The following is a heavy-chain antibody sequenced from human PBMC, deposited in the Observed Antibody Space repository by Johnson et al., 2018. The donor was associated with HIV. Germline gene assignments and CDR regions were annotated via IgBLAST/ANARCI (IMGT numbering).Heavy chain of an antibody. J-gene: IGHJ3*02. V-gene: IGHV3-30*02. CDR3: ARAYDSSGYYYGGDAFDI. CDR2: IRYDGSNK. D-gene: IGHD3-22*01. Sequence: VQLVESGGGVVQPGGSLRLSCAASGFTFSSYGMHWVRQAPGKGLEWVAFIRYDGSNKYYADTVKGRFTISRDNSKNTLYLKMNSLRAEDKAVYYCARAYDSSGYYYGGDAFDIWGQGTMVAVSS. CDR1: GFTFSSYG.